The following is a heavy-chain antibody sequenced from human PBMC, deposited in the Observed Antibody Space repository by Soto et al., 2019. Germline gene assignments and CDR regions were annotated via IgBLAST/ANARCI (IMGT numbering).Heavy chain of an antibody. CDR1: GGTFSSYA. CDR3: ARGRGTIRPKGYYYYGMDV. V-gene: IGHV1-69*13. CDR2: IIPIFGTA. Sequence: GASVKVSCKASGGTFSSYAISWVRQAPGQGLEWMGGIIPIFGTANYAQKFQGRVTITADESTSTAYMELSSLRSEDTAVYYCARGRGTIRPKGYYYYGMDVWGQGTTVTVSS. D-gene: IGHD1-26*01. J-gene: IGHJ6*02.